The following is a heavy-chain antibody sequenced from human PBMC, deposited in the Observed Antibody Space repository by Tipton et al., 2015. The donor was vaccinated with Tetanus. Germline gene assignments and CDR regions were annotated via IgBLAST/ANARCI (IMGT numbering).Heavy chain of an antibody. CDR2: ISNGGRA. D-gene: IGHD3-10*01. V-gene: IGHV4-59*01. CDR1: GGSITSYY. CDR3: ARGFQERWQNSGWFDP. J-gene: IGHJ5*02. Sequence: TLSLTCTVSGGSITSYYWSWIRQSPGKGLEYIGYISNGGRANYNPSLQSRVTISIDTSKNQFSLKLNSVTAADTAVYYCARGFQERWQNSGWFDPWGQGTLVTVSS.